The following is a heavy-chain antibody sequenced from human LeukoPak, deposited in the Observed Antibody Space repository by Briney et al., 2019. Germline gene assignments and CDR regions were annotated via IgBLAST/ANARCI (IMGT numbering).Heavy chain of an antibody. J-gene: IGHJ6*02. Sequence: SETLSLTCAVYGGSFSGYYWSWIRQPPGKGLEWIGEINHSGSTNYNPSLKSRVTISVDTSKNQFSLKLSSVTAADTAVYYCARDPGLQALGDFWSGYSPYNGMDVWGQGTTVTVSS. V-gene: IGHV4-34*01. CDR1: GGSFSGYY. D-gene: IGHD3-3*01. CDR3: ARDPGLQALGDFWSGYSPYNGMDV. CDR2: INHSGST.